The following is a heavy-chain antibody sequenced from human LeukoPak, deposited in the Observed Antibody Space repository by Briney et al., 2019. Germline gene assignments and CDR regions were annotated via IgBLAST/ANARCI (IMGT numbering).Heavy chain of an antibody. CDR3: ARDQGEMATTIGVFDY. J-gene: IGHJ4*02. D-gene: IGHD5-24*01. V-gene: IGHV3-11*01. CDR2: XSSSRTTL. Sequence: DXSSSRTTLYYAASVKGRFTISRDNAKTSLYLQMNRLRAEDTAVYYCARDQGEMATTIGVFDYWGQGTLVTVSS.